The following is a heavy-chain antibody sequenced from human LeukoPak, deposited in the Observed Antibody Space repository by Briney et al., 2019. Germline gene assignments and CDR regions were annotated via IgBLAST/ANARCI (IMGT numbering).Heavy chain of an antibody. D-gene: IGHD2-2*01. CDR3: ARRMPYCSSASCHRYYFDY. CDR1: GGSLSRYY. J-gene: IGHJ4*02. V-gene: IGHV4-39*01. Sequence: NPSETLSLTCTVSGGSLSRYYWGWIRQPPGKGLEWIGCIYYSGSTYYNTSHKSRVTISVDTSKNQFSLKLSSVTAADTAVYYCARRMPYCSSASCHRYYFDYWGQGTLVTVSS. CDR2: IYYSGST.